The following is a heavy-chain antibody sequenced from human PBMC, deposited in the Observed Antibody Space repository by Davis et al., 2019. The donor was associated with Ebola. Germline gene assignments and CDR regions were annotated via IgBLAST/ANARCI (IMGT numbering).Heavy chain of an antibody. V-gene: IGHV1-18*04. Sequence: ASVMVSCKASGYTCTNYGIAWVRQAPGQGLEWMGWINPHNGNTNYAQNVQGRVTMTTDTSTSTAYMEVGSLRSDDTAVYYCARAQFPTTSDHWGQGTLVTVSS. J-gene: IGHJ4*02. D-gene: IGHD1-1*01. CDR3: ARAQFPTTSDH. CDR1: GYTCTNYG. CDR2: INPHNGNT.